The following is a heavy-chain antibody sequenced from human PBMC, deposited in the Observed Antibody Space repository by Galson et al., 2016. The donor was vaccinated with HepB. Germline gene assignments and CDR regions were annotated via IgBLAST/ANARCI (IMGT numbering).Heavy chain of an antibody. CDR1: GYNFTTYW. Sequence: QSGAEVKKPGESLKISCKNSGYNFTTYWIAWVRQMPGKGLEWMGVIYPGDSDSRYSPFFQGQVTISADKSISTAYLQWSSLKASDTAMYYCARGVGLRRSWPRWFLDMWGQGTMVTVSS. V-gene: IGHV5-51*01. J-gene: IGHJ3*02. D-gene: IGHD4-23*01. CDR3: ARGVGLRRSWPRWFLDM. CDR2: IYPGDSDS.